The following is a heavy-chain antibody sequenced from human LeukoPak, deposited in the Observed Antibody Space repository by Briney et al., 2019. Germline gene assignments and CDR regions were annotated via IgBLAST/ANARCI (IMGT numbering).Heavy chain of an antibody. D-gene: IGHD6-19*01. CDR2: IYYSGST. Sequence: SQTLSLTCTVSGGSISSSSYYWAWIRQPPGKGLEWIGSIYYSGSTYYNPSLKSRVTISVDTSKNQFSLKLSSVTAADTAVYYCARRGTMTVAGTRDFDYWGQGTLVTVSS. CDR1: GGSISSSSYY. V-gene: IGHV4-39*01. J-gene: IGHJ4*02. CDR3: ARRGTMTVAGTRDFDY.